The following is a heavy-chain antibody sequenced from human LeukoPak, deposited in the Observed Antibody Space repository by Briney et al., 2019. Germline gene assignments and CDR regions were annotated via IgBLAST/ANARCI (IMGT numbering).Heavy chain of an antibody. CDR2: IYSGGST. CDR3: ARAELLWGDAFDI. CDR1: GFAVSSNY. Sequence: GGSLRLSCAASGFAVSSNYMSWVRQAPGKGLEWVSVIYSGGSTYYADSVKGRFTISRDNSKNTLYLQMNSLRAEDTAVYYCARAELLWGDAFDIWGQGTMVIVSS. J-gene: IGHJ3*02. D-gene: IGHD1-14*01. V-gene: IGHV3-53*01.